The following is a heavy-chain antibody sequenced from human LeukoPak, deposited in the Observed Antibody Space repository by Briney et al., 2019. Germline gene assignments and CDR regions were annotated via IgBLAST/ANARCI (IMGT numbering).Heavy chain of an antibody. D-gene: IGHD2-15*01. CDR3: ARDPNCSGGSCYPYYFDY. V-gene: IGHV4-39*02. CDR1: GGSINSSSYY. J-gene: IGHJ4*02. CDR2: IFYSGNT. Sequence: SETLSLTCTVSGGSINSSSYYWGWIRQPPGKGLEWIGSIFYSGNTYDNPSLKSRVTISVDTSKNQFSLKLNSVTAADTAVYYCARDPNCSGGSCYPYYFDYWGQGTLVTVSS.